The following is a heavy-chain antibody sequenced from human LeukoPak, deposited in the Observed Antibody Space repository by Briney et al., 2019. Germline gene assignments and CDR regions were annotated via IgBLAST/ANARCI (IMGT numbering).Heavy chain of an antibody. CDR2: TSSSGSTI. CDR3: ARADYGDYAFYFDY. J-gene: IGHJ4*02. CDR1: GFTFSDYY. D-gene: IGHD4-17*01. Sequence: PGGSLRLSCAASGFTFSDYYMSWIRQAPGKGLEWVSYTSSSGSTIYYADSVKGRFTISRDNAKNSLYLQMNSLRAEDTAVYYCARADYGDYAFYFDYWGQGTLVTVSS. V-gene: IGHV3-11*01.